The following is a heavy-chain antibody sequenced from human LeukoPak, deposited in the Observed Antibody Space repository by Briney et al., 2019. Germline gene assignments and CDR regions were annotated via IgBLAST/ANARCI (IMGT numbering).Heavy chain of an antibody. J-gene: IGHJ5*02. D-gene: IGHD5-24*01. CDR1: GFTFSSYA. CDR3: AKDPPYGRWLPPRGFDP. CDR2: ISGSGGST. Sequence: GGPLRLSCAASGFTFSSYAMSWVRQTPGKGLEWVSSISGSGGSTYYADSVKGRFTISRDNSKNTLYLQMNSLRAEDTAVYYCAKDPPYGRWLPPRGFDPWGQGTLVTVSS. V-gene: IGHV3-23*01.